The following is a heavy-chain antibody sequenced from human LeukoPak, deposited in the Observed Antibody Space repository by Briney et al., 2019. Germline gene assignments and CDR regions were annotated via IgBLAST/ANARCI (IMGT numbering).Heavy chain of an antibody. Sequence: GGSLSLSCAASGFPFSSYEMNWVRQAPGKGLEWVSYISSSGSTIYYADSVKGRFTISRDNAKNSLYLQMNSLRAEDTAVYYCARVEQQPGVQHWGQGTLVTVSS. J-gene: IGHJ1*01. CDR3: ARVEQQPGVQH. CDR2: ISSSGSTI. CDR1: GFPFSSYE. V-gene: IGHV3-48*03. D-gene: IGHD6-13*01.